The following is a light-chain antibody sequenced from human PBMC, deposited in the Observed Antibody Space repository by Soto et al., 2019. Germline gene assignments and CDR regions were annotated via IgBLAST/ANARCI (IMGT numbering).Light chain of an antibody. J-gene: IGLJ2*01. CDR3: SSYANGNVV. V-gene: IGLV2-8*01. Sequence: QSALTQPASVSGSPGQSITISCTGTSSDVGDYNYVSWYQQHPGKAPKLMIYEVTKRPSGVPNRFSGSKSGNTASLTVSGLQAEDEADYYCSSYANGNVVFGGGTKLTVL. CDR2: EVT. CDR1: SSDVGDYNY.